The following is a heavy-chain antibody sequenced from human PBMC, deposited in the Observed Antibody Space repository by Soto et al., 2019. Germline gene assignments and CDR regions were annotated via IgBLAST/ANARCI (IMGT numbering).Heavy chain of an antibody. V-gene: IGHV4-59*01. CDR1: GVSISSYY. CDR2: IYYSGST. Sequence: QVQLQESGPGLVKPSETLSLTCTVSGVSISSYYWNWIRQPPGKGLEWIGYIYYSGSTYYNPSLRSRVTKSIDTPKRQSALTLDSVTNADTAVYYCASRRVGFPFDSWGQGTLVTVSS. CDR3: ASRRVGFPFDS. J-gene: IGHJ4*02. D-gene: IGHD6-25*01.